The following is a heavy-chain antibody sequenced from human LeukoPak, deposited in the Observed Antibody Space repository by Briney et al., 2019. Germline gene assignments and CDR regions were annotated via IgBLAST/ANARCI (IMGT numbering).Heavy chain of an antibody. Sequence: GASVKVSCKASGYTFTSYGISWVRQAPGQGLEWMGWISAYNGNTNYARKLQGRVTMTTDTSTSTAYTELRSLRSDDTAVYYCARDWDSSPYYYYGMDVWGQGTTVTVSS. CDR2: ISAYNGNT. CDR1: GYTFTSYG. D-gene: IGHD6-13*01. J-gene: IGHJ6*02. CDR3: ARDWDSSPYYYYGMDV. V-gene: IGHV1-18*01.